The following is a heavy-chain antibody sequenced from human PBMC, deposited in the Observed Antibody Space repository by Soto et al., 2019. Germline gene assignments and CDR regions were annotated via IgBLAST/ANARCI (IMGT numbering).Heavy chain of an antibody. D-gene: IGHD2-21*01. J-gene: IGHJ3*02. CDR3: ARSPRGKQIATILKDAFDI. V-gene: IGHV4-31*03. Sequence: QVQLQESGPGLVKPSQTLSLTCTVSGGSISSGGYYWSWIRQHPGKGLEWIGYIYYSGSTYYNPSLKSRVTISVDTSKNQFSLKLSSVTAADTAVYYCARSPRGKQIATILKDAFDIWGQGTMVTVSS. CDR2: IYYSGST. CDR1: GGSISSGGYY.